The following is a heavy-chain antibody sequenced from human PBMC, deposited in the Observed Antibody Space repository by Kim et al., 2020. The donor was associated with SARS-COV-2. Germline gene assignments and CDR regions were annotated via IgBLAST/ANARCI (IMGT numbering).Heavy chain of an antibody. CDR3: ARDFLYYYDSSGYYYVPGYYYGMDV. D-gene: IGHD3-22*01. CDR2: ISYDGSNK. J-gene: IGHJ6*02. V-gene: IGHV3-30*04. Sequence: GGSLRLSCAASGFTFSSYAMHWVRQAPGKGLEWVAVISYDGSNKYYADSVKGRFTISRDNSKNTLYLQMNSLRAEDTAVYYCARDFLYYYDSSGYYYVPGYYYGMDVWGQGTTVTVSS. CDR1: GFTFSSYA.